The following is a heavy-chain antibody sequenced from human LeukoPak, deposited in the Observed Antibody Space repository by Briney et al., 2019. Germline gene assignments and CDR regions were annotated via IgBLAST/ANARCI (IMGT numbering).Heavy chain of an antibody. CDR1: GFTFSDYA. D-gene: IGHD3-16*01. Sequence: QPGGSLRLSCAASGFTFSDYAMSWVRQAPGKGLEWVSSISDTGANTYYADSVKGRFTISRDNSNNTLYLQMNSLRAEDTAINYCARGYGGSTWHFLGFWGQGTLVTVSS. V-gene: IGHV3-23*01. CDR2: ISDTGANT. J-gene: IGHJ4*02. CDR3: ARGYGGSTWHFLGF.